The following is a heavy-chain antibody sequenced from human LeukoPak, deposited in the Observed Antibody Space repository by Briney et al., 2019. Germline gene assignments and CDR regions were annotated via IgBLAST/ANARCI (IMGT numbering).Heavy chain of an antibody. CDR1: GFTFRSFI. CDR3: AREGCYGAFDI. CDR2: IGDNSAI. V-gene: IGHV3-48*02. J-gene: IGHJ3*02. Sequence: GGSLRLFCAASGFTFRSFIMNWVRQAPGKGLEWVSYIGDNSAIYYADSVKGRFTISRDNAKNSLSLQMNSLRDEDTAVYYCAREGCYGAFDIWGEASMVTVSS. D-gene: IGHD2-2*01.